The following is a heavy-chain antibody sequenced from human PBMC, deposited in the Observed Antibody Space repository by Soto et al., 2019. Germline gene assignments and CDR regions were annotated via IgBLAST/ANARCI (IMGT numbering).Heavy chain of an antibody. CDR3: ARDRSSGYDYTDWYFDL. D-gene: IGHD5-12*01. V-gene: IGHV3-48*01. J-gene: IGHJ2*01. Sequence: GGSLRLSCAASGFTFSSYSMNWVRQAPGKGLEWVSYISSSSSTIYYADSVKGRFTISRDNAKNSLYLQMNSLRAEDTAVYYCARDRSSGYDYTDWYFDLWGRGTLVTVSS. CDR1: GFTFSSYS. CDR2: ISSSSSTI.